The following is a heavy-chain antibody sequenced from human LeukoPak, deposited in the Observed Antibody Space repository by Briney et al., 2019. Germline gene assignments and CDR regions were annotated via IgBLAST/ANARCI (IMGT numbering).Heavy chain of an antibody. J-gene: IGHJ4*02. Sequence: GGSLRLSCAASGFTFSSYSMNWVRQAPGKGLEWVSSISSSSSYIYYADSVEGRFTISRDNAKNSLYLQMNSLRAEDTAVYYCARDPYSSSPDFDYWGQGALVTVSS. V-gene: IGHV3-21*01. CDR3: ARDPYSSSPDFDY. D-gene: IGHD6-6*01. CDR2: ISSSSSYI. CDR1: GFTFSSYS.